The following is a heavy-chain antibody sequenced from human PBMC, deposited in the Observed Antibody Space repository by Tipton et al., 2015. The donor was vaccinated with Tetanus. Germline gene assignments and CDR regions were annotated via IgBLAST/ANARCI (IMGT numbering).Heavy chain of an antibody. CDR2: INQRGGL. Sequence: GLVKPSETLSLSSAVSGGSSSSFYWSWIRQPPGKGLEWIGVINQRGGLAFNPSLSGRVTISFDTSKNHFSLNMSSVTAAETAVYYCAILPKHWLAPRGAPWGKGIQVTVAS. D-gene: IGHD6-19*01. CDR3: AILPKHWLAPRGAP. J-gene: IGHJ5*02. CDR1: GGSSSSFY. V-gene: IGHV4-34*01.